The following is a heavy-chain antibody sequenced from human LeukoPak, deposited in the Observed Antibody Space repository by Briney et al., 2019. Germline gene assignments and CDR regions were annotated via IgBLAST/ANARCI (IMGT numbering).Heavy chain of an antibody. CDR3: ARAELRYFDWLLVGSYFDY. Sequence: ASVTVSCKASGYTFTSYAMNWVRQAPGQGLEWMGWINTNTGNPTYAQGFTGRFVFSLDTSVSTAYLQISSLKAEDTAVYYCARAELRYFDWLLVGSYFDYWGQGTLVTVSS. J-gene: IGHJ4*02. CDR1: GYTFTSYA. D-gene: IGHD3-9*01. CDR2: INTNTGNP. V-gene: IGHV7-4-1*02.